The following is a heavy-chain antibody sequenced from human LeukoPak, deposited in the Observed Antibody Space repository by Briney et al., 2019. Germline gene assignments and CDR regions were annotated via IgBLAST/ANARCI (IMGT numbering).Heavy chain of an antibody. D-gene: IGHD6-19*01. CDR3: AMGVSVAGTRRSFDY. CDR1: GYTFTSYG. V-gene: IGHV1-18*01. J-gene: IGHJ4*02. CDR2: ISAYNGNT. Sequence: ASVKVSCKASGYTFTSYGISWVRQAPGQGLEWMGWISAYNGNTNYAQKLQGRVTMTTDTSTSTAYMELRSLRSDDTAVYYCAMGVSVAGTRRSFDYWGQGTLVTVSS.